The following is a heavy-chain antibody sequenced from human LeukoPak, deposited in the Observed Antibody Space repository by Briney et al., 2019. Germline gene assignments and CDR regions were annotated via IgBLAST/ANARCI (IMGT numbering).Heavy chain of an antibody. J-gene: IGHJ4*02. CDR3: ASGRSDSSGYYSLNPFDY. D-gene: IGHD3-22*01. CDR2: ISSTGGDT. V-gene: IGHV3-23*01. CDR1: TFTTST. Sequence: TFTTSTTTSTRNAPAKIPASTSAISSTGGDTYYADSVKGRFTISRDNAKNSLYLQMNSLRAEDTAVYYCASGRSDSSGYYSLNPFDYWGQGTLVTVSS.